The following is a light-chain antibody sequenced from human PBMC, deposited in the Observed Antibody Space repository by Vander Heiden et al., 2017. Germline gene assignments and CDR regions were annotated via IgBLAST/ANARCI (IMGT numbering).Light chain of an antibody. Sequence: DIQMTQSPSSLSASVGDRVTITCLSSQSMRKYLNWYQQKPGKAPNLLIYTASSLQRGVPSRFSGSGSGTVFTLTISSLQPVDSATYYCQQSYSSPYTFGQGTKVEIK. J-gene: IGKJ2*01. CDR3: QQSYSSPYT. CDR1: QSMRKY. CDR2: TAS. V-gene: IGKV1-39*01.